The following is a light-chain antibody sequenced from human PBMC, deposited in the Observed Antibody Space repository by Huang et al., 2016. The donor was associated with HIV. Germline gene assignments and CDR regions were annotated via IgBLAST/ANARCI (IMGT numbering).Light chain of an antibody. Sequence: EIVMTQSPATLSVSPGERATLSCRASQIVSSNLAWYQQNPGQAPRLLIYGESTRATGIPARFSGSGSGTECTLIISSLQSEDFAVYYCQQYNNWPPAWTFGQGTKVEIK. V-gene: IGKV3-15*01. CDR1: QIVSSN. CDR2: GES. CDR3: QQYNNWPPAWT. J-gene: IGKJ1*01.